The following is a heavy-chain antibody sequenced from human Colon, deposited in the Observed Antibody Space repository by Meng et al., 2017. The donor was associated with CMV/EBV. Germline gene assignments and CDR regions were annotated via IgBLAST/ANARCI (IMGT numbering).Heavy chain of an antibody. V-gene: IGHV3-19*01. CDR2: VSWNGSRT. Sequence: GESLKISCAASGFTFSNSDMNWVRQAPGKGLEWVSGVSWNGSRTHYADSVKGRFTISRDNAKNSLYLQMNSLRAEDTAVYYCASPRYYSSSSFDFDYWGQGTLVTVSS. J-gene: IGHJ4*02. CDR3: ASPRYYSSSSFDFDY. D-gene: IGHD6-6*01. CDR1: GFTFSNSD.